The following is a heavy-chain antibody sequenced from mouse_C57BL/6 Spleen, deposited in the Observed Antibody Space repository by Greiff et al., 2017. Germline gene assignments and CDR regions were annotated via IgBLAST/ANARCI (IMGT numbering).Heavy chain of an antibody. D-gene: IGHD3-2*02. CDR2: INPNNGGT. V-gene: IGHV1-26*01. CDR3: ARWDGSGYVGYAMDY. CDR1: GYTFTDYY. Sequence: EVQLQQSGPELVKPGASVKISCKASGYTFTDYYMNWVKQSHGKSLEWIGDINPNNGGTSYNQKFKGKATLTVDKSSSTAYMELRSLTSEDSAVYYCARWDGSGYVGYAMDYWGQGTSVTVSS. J-gene: IGHJ4*01.